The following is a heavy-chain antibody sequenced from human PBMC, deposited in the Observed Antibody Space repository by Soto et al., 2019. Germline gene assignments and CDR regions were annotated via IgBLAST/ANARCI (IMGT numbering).Heavy chain of an antibody. CDR2: IDPSDSYT. Sequence: GESLKISCKASGYIFTNYWIGWVRQVPGKGLEWMGRIDPSDSYTNYRPSFEGHVSISADKSISTAYLQWSSLKASDTAMYYCARTGWVRLVDSWYSLLWGRGPLVTVFS. CDR3: ARTGWVRLVDSWYSLL. CDR1: GYIFTNYW. V-gene: IGHV5-10-1*01. D-gene: IGHD2-2*01. J-gene: IGHJ2*01.